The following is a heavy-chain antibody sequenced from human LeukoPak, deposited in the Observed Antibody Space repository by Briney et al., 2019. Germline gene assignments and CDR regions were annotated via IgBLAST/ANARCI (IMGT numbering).Heavy chain of an antibody. CDR3: ARAGYSGYRYYYYGMDV. D-gene: IGHD5-12*01. CDR1: GFTFSSYA. CDR2: ITDSGTGT. V-gene: IGHV3-23*01. J-gene: IGHJ6*02. Sequence: GGSLRLSCAASGFTFSSYALSWVRQAPGKGLEWVSGITDSGTGTYYADSVKGRFTISRDNSKNTVYLQMNSLRAEDTAVYYCARAGYSGYRYYYYGMDVWGQGTTVTVSS.